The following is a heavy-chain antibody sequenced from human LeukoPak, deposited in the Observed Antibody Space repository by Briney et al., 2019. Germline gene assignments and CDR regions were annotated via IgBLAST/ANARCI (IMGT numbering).Heavy chain of an antibody. CDR3: ARVGGGRSSDY. D-gene: IGHD3-16*01. CDR2: IYYSGST. CDR1: GGSISSSSYY. J-gene: IGHJ4*02. V-gene: IGHV4-39*07. Sequence: SETLSLTCTVSGGSISSSSYYWGWIRQPPGKGLEWIGSIYYSGSTYYNPSLKSRVTISVDTSKNQFSLKLSSVTAADTAVYYCARVGGGRSSDYWGQGTLVTVSS.